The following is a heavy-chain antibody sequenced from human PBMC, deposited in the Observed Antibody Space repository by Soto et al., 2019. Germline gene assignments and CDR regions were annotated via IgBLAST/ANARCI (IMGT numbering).Heavy chain of an antibody. CDR2: ISYDGSNK. D-gene: IGHD3-3*01. CDR1: GFTFSSYA. CDR3: ARDTAPYYDFWSGYFCYYYGMDV. V-gene: IGHV3-30-3*01. Sequence: LRLSCAASGFTFSSYAMHWVRQAPGKGLEWVAVISYDGSNKYYADSVKGRFTISRDNSKNTLYLQMNSLRAEDTAVYYCARDTAPYYDFWSGYFCYYYGMDVWGQGTTVTVSS. J-gene: IGHJ6*02.